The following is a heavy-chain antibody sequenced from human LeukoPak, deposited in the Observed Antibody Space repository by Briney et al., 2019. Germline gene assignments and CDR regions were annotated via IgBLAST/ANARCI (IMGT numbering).Heavy chain of an antibody. V-gene: IGHV4-59*08. CDR3: ARMFPYYDSSGYYHGPFFDY. J-gene: IGHJ4*02. Sequence: PSETLSLTCTVSGGSISSYYWSWIRQPPGKGLEWIGYIYYSGSTNYNPSLKSRVTISVDTSKNQFSLKLSSVTAADTAVYCCARMFPYYDSSGYYHGPFFDYWGQGTLVTVSS. CDR2: IYYSGST. CDR1: GGSISSYY. D-gene: IGHD3-22*01.